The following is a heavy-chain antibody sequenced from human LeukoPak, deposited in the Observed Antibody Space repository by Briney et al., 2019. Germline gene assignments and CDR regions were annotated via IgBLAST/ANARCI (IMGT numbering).Heavy chain of an antibody. V-gene: IGHV4-59*08. CDR2: IYYTGST. CDR1: GGYISTYY. Sequence: SGTLSVTCTVSGGYISTYYWTWIRQPPGKGLEWIGNIYYTGSTNYNPSLKSRVTISVDTSKNQFSLKLSSVTAADTAVYYCARHAGSSWDNAFDIWGQGTMVTVSS. D-gene: IGHD6-13*01. J-gene: IGHJ3*02. CDR3: ARHAGSSWDNAFDI.